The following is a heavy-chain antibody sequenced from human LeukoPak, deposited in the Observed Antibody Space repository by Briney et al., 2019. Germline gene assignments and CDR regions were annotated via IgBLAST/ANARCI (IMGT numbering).Heavy chain of an antibody. CDR3: ARDRPGRYCSTTSCFTASPFAP. D-gene: IGHD2-2*02. Sequence: ASVKVSCKASGYTFTSYGISWVRQAPGQGLEWMGWISAYNGNTNYAQKLQGRVTMTTDTSTSTAYMELRSLRSDDTAVYYCARDRPGRYCSTTSCFTASPFAPWGQGTLVTVSS. V-gene: IGHV1-18*01. CDR2: ISAYNGNT. CDR1: GYTFTSYG. J-gene: IGHJ5*02.